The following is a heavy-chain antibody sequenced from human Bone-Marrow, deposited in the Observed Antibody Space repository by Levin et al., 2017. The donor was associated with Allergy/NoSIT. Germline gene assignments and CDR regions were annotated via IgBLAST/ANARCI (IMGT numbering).Heavy chain of an antibody. CDR3: ARGTTVTGHPDWFDS. V-gene: IGHV3-7*01. D-gene: IGHD4-17*01. J-gene: IGHJ5*01. CDR2: IKADGSET. CDR1: GFGLSIYW. Sequence: PGGSLRLSCVASGFGLSIYWMSWVRQAPGKGLECVANIKADGSETQYADSVKGRFTVSRDNAKNSLYLQMNSLRAEDTAVYYCARGTTVTGHPDWFDSWGQGTLVTVSS.